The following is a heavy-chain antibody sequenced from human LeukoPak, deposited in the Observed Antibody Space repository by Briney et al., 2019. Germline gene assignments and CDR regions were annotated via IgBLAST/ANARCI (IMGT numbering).Heavy chain of an antibody. CDR3: ARALVAGVTLNALDI. V-gene: IGHV3-74*01. Sequence: GGSRRLSCAASGFSFSSYWMHWVGQSPGKGLVWVARIQYDGRTTNYADSVKGRFTISRDNAKKTLYVQMNSLRAEDTAVYYCARALVAGVTLNALDIWGRGTMVTVSS. CDR1: GFSFSSYW. J-gene: IGHJ3*02. D-gene: IGHD2-15*01. CDR2: IQYDGRTT.